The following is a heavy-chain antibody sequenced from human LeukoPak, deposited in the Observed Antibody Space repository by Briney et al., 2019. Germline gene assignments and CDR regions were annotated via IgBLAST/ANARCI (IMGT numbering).Heavy chain of an antibody. Sequence: SETLSLTCAVYGGSFSGYYWSWIRQPPGKGLEWIGEINHSGSTNYNPSLKSRVTILVDTSKNQFSLKLSSVTAADTAVYYCAREGATKGIDYWGQGTLVTVSS. D-gene: IGHD1-26*01. CDR1: GGSFSGYY. V-gene: IGHV4-34*01. CDR2: INHSGST. CDR3: AREGATKGIDY. J-gene: IGHJ4*02.